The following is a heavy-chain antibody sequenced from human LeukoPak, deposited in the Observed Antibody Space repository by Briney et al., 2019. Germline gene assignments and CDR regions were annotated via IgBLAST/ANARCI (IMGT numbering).Heavy chain of an antibody. Sequence: GGSLRLSCAASGFTFSSYSMNWVRQDPGKGLGWVSYIRSSSSTIYYADSVKGRFNISTDNANNSLYLQMNSLRAEDTAVYYCARSLRNAFDIWGQGTMVTVSS. D-gene: IGHD3-3*01. J-gene: IGHJ3*02. CDR3: ARSLRNAFDI. CDR2: IRSSSSTI. CDR1: GFTFSSYS. V-gene: IGHV3-48*01.